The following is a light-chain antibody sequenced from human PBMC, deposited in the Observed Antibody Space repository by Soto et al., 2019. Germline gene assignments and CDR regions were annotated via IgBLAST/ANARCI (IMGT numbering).Light chain of an antibody. CDR3: SSYAGSNTFV. CDR2: EGS. V-gene: IGLV2-23*03. CDR1: SSDVGSYNL. J-gene: IGLJ7*01. Sequence: QSALTQPASVSGSPGQSITISCTGTSSDVGSYNLVSWYQQHPGKDPKLMIYEGSKRPSGISNHFSGSKSGNTAPLTISGLQAEDEADYNCSSYAGSNTFVFGGGTQLTVL.